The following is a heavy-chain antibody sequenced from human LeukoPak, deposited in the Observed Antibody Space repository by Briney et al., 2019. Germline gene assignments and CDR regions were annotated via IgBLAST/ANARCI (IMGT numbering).Heavy chain of an antibody. V-gene: IGHV3-74*01. Sequence: GGSLRLSCAASGFTFSSYWMHWVRQAPGKGLVWVSRISTDGSSANSADSVKGRLTISRDNAKNTLYLQMNSLRAEDTAVYYCVREYSSSSGRAFDIWGQGTMVTVSP. CDR1: GFTFSSYW. CDR3: VREYSSSSGRAFDI. CDR2: ISTDGSSA. J-gene: IGHJ3*02. D-gene: IGHD6-6*01.